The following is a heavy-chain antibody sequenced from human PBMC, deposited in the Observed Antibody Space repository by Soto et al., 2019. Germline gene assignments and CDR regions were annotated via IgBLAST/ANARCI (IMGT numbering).Heavy chain of an antibody. V-gene: IGHV4-39*01. CDR1: GGSISSSSYY. CDR3: ASTSSSWPYYFDY. J-gene: IGHJ4*02. CDR2: IYYSGSI. Sequence: QLQLQESGPGLVKPSETLSLTCTVSGGSISSSSYYWGWIRQPPGKGLEWIGSIYYSGSIYYNPSLKSRVTISVDTSKNQFSLKLSSVTAADTAVYYCASTSSSWPYYFDYWGQGTLVTVSS. D-gene: IGHD6-13*01.